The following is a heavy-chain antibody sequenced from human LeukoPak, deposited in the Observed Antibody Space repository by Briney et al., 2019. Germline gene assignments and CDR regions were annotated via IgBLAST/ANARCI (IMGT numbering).Heavy chain of an antibody. CDR1: GFTFSSYA. CDR3: AKVPGDSGSSFVDY. D-gene: IGHD1-26*01. CDR2: ISYDGRNK. V-gene: IGHV3-30*04. Sequence: GGSLRLSCAASGFTFSSYAMHWVRQAPGKGLEWVAIISYDGRNKYYADSVKGRFTISRDNSKNTLYLQMNSLRAEDTAVYYCAKVPGDSGSSFVDYWGQGTLVTVSS. J-gene: IGHJ4*02.